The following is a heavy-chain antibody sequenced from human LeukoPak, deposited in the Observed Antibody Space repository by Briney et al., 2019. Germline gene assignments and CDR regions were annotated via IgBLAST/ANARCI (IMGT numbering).Heavy chain of an antibody. V-gene: IGHV3-30*02. J-gene: IGHJ6*03. Sequence: PGGSLRLSCAASGFTFSSYGMHWVRQAPGKGLEWVAFIRYDGSNKYYADSVKGRFTISRDNSKNTLYLQMNSLRAEDTAVYYCANTRSGYSYGFASYYYYMDVWGKGTTVTVSS. CDR2: IRYDGSNK. D-gene: IGHD5-18*01. CDR3: ANTRSGYSYGFASYYYYMDV. CDR1: GFTFSSYG.